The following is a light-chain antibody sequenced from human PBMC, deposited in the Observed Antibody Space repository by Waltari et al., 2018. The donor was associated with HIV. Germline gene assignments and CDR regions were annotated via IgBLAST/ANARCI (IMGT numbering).Light chain of an antibody. Sequence: SSVLTQPPSISVAPGKTAKITCAGKNIATRDVHWYQQKPGQAPILVIFDDDDRPSGIPERFSGSNSDNTATLTINRVEVGDEGDYYCQVWDSGSDHVFGSGTTVTVL. CDR1: NIATRD. J-gene: IGLJ1*01. V-gene: IGLV3-21*01. CDR2: DDD. CDR3: QVWDSGSDHV.